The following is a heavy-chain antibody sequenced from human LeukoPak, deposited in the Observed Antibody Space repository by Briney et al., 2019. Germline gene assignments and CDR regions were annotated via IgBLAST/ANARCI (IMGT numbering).Heavy chain of an antibody. V-gene: IGHV4-39*01. J-gene: IGHJ3*02. CDR1: GGSISSSSYY. CDR2: IYYSGST. Sequence: SETLSLTCTVSGGSISSSSYYWGWIRQSPAKGLEWIGNIYYSGSTYYNPSLKSRVTMSVDMAKNQFSLKLSSVTAADTAVYYCARRNVVVPAAMARAFDIWGQGTMVTVSP. CDR3: ARRNVVVPAAMARAFDI. D-gene: IGHD2-2*01.